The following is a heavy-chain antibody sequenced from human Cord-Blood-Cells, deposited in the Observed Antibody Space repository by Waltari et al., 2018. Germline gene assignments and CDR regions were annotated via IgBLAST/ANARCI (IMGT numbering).Heavy chain of an antibody. J-gene: IGHJ4*02. D-gene: IGHD6-13*01. V-gene: IGHV5-51*03. Sequence: EVQLVQSGAEVNKPGESLKISCRGSGYSFTSYWLGWVRQVPGKGLEWMGIIYPGDSDTRYSPSFQGQVTISADKSISTAYLQWSSLKASDTAMYYCARLDPAAGDPGSYYFDYWGQGTLVTVSS. CDR2: IYPGDSDT. CDR1: GYSFTSYW. CDR3: ARLDPAAGDPGSYYFDY.